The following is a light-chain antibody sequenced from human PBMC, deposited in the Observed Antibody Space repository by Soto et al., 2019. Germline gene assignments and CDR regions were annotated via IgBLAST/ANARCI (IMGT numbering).Light chain of an antibody. CDR1: SSDVGRYHY. CDR2: DVN. J-gene: IGLJ3*02. V-gene: IGLV2-14*01. CDR3: SSYTSDITQV. Sequence: QSVLTQPASVSGSPGQSITISCTGTSSDVGRYHYVSWYRQHPGTAPKLIISDVNSRPSGISTRFSGSKSGNTASLTISGLQAEDEAYYYCSSYTSDITQVFGGGTKLTVL.